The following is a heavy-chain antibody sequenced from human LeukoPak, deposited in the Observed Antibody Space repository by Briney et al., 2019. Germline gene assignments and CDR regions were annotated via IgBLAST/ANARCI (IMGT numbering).Heavy chain of an antibody. D-gene: IGHD6-19*01. CDR3: ARAVSGRFDY. CDR2: IYYSGST. J-gene: IGHJ4*02. V-gene: IGHV4-59*08. CDR1: GGSMSPYH. Sequence: QSSETLSLTCTVSGGSMSPYHWGWIRQPPGKGVEWTGYIYYSGSTNYNPSLNSRVPISVDTSKNQFSLRLSSVTAADTAIYYCARAVSGRFDYWGQGTLVTVSS.